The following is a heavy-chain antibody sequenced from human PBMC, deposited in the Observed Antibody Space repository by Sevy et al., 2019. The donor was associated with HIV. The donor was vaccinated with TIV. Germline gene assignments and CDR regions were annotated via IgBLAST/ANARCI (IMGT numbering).Heavy chain of an antibody. CDR3: SRARGGYGYFYYGLDV. V-gene: IGHV3-49*03. Sequence: GGSLRLSCAASGFTFGDHSMIWFRQAPGKGLEWVGFIRSKPYAGTVEHAASVKGRFTISRDDSKSIVFLQMNSLKPDDTAVYYCSRARGGYGYFYYGLDVWGQGTTVTVSS. CDR1: GFTFGDHS. CDR2: IRSKPYAGTV. J-gene: IGHJ6*02. D-gene: IGHD2-21*02.